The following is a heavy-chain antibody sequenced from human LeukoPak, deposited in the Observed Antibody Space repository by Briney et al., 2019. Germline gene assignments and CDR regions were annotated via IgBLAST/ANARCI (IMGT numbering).Heavy chain of an antibody. CDR3: AKEGAYPIITYDS. V-gene: IGHV3-7*01. CDR2: RKRDGNEK. D-gene: IGHD3-10*01. Sequence: PGGSLRLSCAASGCTFSIYWMNWVRLAPGQGLELVANRKRDGNEKTYVDSVKGRFSISRDNAKNSLYLQMDSLRAEDTAVYYCAKEGAYPIITYDSWGQGALVTVSS. CDR1: GCTFSIYW. J-gene: IGHJ5*01.